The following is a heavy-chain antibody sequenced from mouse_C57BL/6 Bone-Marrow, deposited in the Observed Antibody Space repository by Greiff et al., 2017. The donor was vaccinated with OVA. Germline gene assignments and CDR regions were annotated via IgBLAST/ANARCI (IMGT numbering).Heavy chain of an antibody. CDR2: IDPENGDT. CDR1: GFNIKDDY. D-gene: IGHD1-2*01. V-gene: IGHV14-4*01. CDR3: TTLRPLDY. Sequence: EVQLQQSGAELVRPGASVKLSCTASGFNIKDDYMHWVKQRPEQGLEWIGWIDPENGDTEYASKFQGKANITADTSSNTAYLQLSSLTSEDTAVYYCTTLRPLDYWGQGTTLTVSS. J-gene: IGHJ2*01.